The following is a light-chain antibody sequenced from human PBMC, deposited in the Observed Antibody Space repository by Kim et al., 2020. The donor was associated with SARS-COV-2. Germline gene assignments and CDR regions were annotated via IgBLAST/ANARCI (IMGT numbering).Light chain of an antibody. J-gene: IGKJ5*01. V-gene: IGKV3-11*01. CDR2: DAS. CDR3: QQRSNWPPIT. Sequence: SPGERATRTGRASQSVSSYLAWYQQKPGQDPRLLIYDASNRATGIPARFSGSGSGTDFTLTISSLEPEDFAVYYCQQRSNWPPITFGQGTRLEIK. CDR1: QSVSSY.